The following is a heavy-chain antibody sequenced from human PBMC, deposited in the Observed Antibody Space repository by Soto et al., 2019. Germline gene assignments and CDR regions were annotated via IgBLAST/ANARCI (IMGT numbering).Heavy chain of an antibody. CDR2: ISAYNGNT. CDR3: ARDWFVGSGSYYKLAPLDP. J-gene: IGHJ5*02. CDR1: GYTFTSYG. V-gene: IGHV1-18*01. Sequence: ASVKVSFKASGYTFTSYGISWVRQAPGQGLEWMGWISAYNGNTNYAQKPQGRVTMTTDTSTSTAYMELRSLRSDDTAVYYCARDWFVGSGSYYKLAPLDPWGQGTLVT. D-gene: IGHD3-10*01.